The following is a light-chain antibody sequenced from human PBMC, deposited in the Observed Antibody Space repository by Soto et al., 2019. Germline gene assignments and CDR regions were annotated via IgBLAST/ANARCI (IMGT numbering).Light chain of an antibody. CDR1: QDISNS. V-gene: IGKV1-33*01. CDR2: DAS. J-gene: IGKJ4*01. Sequence: DIQMTQSPSSLSASVGDRVTITCQASQDISNSLNWYQQRPGKAPKLLIYDASNLETGVPSRFSGSGSGTDFTFTISSVQPEDIATYYCQQCDNLPVTFGGGTKVEIK. CDR3: QQCDNLPVT.